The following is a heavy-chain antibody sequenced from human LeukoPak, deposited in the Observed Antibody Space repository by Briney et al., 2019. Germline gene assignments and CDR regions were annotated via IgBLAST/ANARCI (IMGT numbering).Heavy chain of an antibody. D-gene: IGHD6-13*01. Sequence: ASVKVSCKASGYTFTSYGISWVRQARGQGLEWMGWISAYNGNTNYAQKLQGRVTMTTDTSTSTAYMELRSLRSDDTAVYYCARAAIAAAGTLGGFDPWGQGTLVTVSS. CDR1: GYTFTSYG. CDR3: ARAAIAAAGTLGGFDP. CDR2: ISAYNGNT. J-gene: IGHJ5*02. V-gene: IGHV1-18*01.